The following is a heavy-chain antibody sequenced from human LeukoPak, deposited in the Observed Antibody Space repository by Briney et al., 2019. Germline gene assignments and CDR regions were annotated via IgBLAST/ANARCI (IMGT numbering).Heavy chain of an antibody. V-gene: IGHV3-23*01. CDR3: ASRSIFGVHFDY. CDR1: GFTFSSYA. D-gene: IGHD3-3*01. CDR2: ISGSGGST. Sequence: GGSLRLSXAASGFTFSSYAMSWVRQAPGKGLEWVSAISGSGGSTCYADSVKGRFTISRDNSKNTLYLQMNSLRAEDTAVYYCASRSIFGVHFDYWGQGTLVTVSS. J-gene: IGHJ4*02.